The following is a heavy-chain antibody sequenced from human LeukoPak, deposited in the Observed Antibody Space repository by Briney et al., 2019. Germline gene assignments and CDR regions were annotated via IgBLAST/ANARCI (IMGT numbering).Heavy chain of an antibody. CDR3: ASQYYYDSSGYKVRAFDI. J-gene: IGHJ3*02. D-gene: IGHD3-22*01. CDR2: IYYSGRT. V-gene: IGHV4-31*03. CDR1: GGSISSVVYY. Sequence: KPSETLSLTCTVSGGSISSVVYYWRSIRQHPGEGLEWIGYIYYSGRTYYNPSLKSRVTISVDTSKTQASLKLSSVTAADTAVYYCASQYYYDSSGYKVRAFDIWGQGTMVTVSS.